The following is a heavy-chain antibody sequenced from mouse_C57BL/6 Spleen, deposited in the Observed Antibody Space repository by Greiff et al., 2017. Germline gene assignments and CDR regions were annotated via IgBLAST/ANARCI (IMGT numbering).Heavy chain of an antibody. Sequence: DVKLVESGGGLVKPGGSLKLSCAASGFTFSDYGMHWVRQAPEKGLEWVAYISSGSSTIYYADTVKGRFTISRDNAKNTLFLQMTSLRSEDTAMYYCARLGWDGYFDVWGTGTTVTVSS. CDR3: ARLGWDGYFDV. D-gene: IGHD4-1*01. J-gene: IGHJ1*03. CDR1: GFTFSDYG. CDR2: ISSGSSTI. V-gene: IGHV5-17*01.